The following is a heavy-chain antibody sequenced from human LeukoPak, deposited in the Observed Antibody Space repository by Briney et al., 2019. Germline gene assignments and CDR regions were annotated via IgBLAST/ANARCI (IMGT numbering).Heavy chain of an antibody. CDR3: ARGPLYYDILTGQFSSWYFDY. CDR2: INHSGST. J-gene: IGHJ4*02. D-gene: IGHD3-9*01. CDR1: GGSFSGYY. Sequence: PSETLSLTCAVYGGSFSGYYWSWIRQPPGKGLEWIGEINHSGSTNYNPSLKSRVTTSVDTSKSQFSLKLSSVTAADTAVYYCARGPLYYDILTGQFSSWYFDYWGQGTLVTVSS. V-gene: IGHV4-34*01.